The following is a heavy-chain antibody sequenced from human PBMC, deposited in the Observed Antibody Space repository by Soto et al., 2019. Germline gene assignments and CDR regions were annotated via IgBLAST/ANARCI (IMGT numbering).Heavy chain of an antibody. Sequence: GGSLRLSCAASGFTFGDYAMNWVRQAPGKGLEWVSSISSTTTYIYYADPVKGRFTISRDNAKNSLSLQMNSLRAEDTAVYYCARGDFRLAVTGPLLHYWGQGTLVTVSS. V-gene: IGHV3-21*01. J-gene: IGHJ4*02. CDR1: GFTFGDYA. CDR3: ARGDFRLAVTGPLLHY. D-gene: IGHD6-19*01. CDR2: ISSTTTYI.